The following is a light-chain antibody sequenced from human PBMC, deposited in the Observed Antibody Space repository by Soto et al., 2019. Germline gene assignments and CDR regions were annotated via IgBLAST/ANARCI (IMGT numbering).Light chain of an antibody. Sequence: DIQMTQSPSTLSASVGDRVTITCRASQSISSWLAWYQQKPGKAPKLLIYKASSLESGVPSRFSGSGSGTEFTLTISSLTPDEFATYYCQQYHSYLTFGQGTKVEIE. CDR2: KAS. V-gene: IGKV1-5*03. J-gene: IGKJ1*01. CDR1: QSISSW. CDR3: QQYHSYLT.